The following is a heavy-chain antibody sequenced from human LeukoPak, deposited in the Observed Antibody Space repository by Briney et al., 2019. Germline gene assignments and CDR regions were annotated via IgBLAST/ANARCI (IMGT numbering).Heavy chain of an antibody. V-gene: IGHV3-74*01. J-gene: IGHJ4*02. CDR2: INSDGSST. D-gene: IGHD2-2*01. Sequence: GGSLRLSRAASGFTFSSYWMRWVRQAPGKGLVWVSRINSDGSSTSYADSVKGRFTISRDNAKNTLYLQMNSLRAEDTAVYYCARDPEEYCSSTSCHYFDYWGQGTLVTVSS. CDR1: GFTFSSYW. CDR3: ARDPEEYCSSTSCHYFDY.